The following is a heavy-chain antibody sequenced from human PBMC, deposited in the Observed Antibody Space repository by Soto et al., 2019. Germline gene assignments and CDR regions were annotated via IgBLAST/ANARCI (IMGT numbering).Heavy chain of an antibody. CDR2: IIPIFGTA. CDR1: GGTFSSYA. J-gene: IGHJ6*02. Sequence: SVKVSCKASGGTFSSYAISWVRQAPGQGLEWMGGIIPIFGTANYAQKFQGRVTITADESTSTAYMELSSLRPEDTAVYYCARDGTIAAADPSYYYYGMDVWGQGTTVTVSS. D-gene: IGHD6-13*01. V-gene: IGHV1-69*13. CDR3: ARDGTIAAADPSYYYYGMDV.